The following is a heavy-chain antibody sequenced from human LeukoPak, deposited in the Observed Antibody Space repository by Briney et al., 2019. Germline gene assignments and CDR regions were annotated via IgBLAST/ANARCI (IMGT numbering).Heavy chain of an antibody. CDR3: ARDQSSWGLHDAFDI. Sequence: ASVKVSCEASGGTFSSYAISWVRQAPGQGLEWMGGIIPIFGTANYAQKFQGRVTITTDESTSTAYMELSSLRSEDTAVYYCARDQSSWGLHDAFDIWGQGTMVTVSS. J-gene: IGHJ3*02. V-gene: IGHV1-69*05. CDR2: IIPIFGTA. D-gene: IGHD7-27*01. CDR1: GGTFSSYA.